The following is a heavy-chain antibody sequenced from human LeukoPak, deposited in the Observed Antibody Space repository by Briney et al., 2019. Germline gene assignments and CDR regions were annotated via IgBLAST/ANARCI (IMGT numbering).Heavy chain of an antibody. V-gene: IGHV4-38-2*02. D-gene: IGHD3-3*01. CDR1: GSSIRDNYY. Sequence: PSETLSLTCTIIGSSIRDNYYWGWIRRPPGKGLEWIGSVFYSGSTYYNPSLKSRVILLVDTSSNIFSLKLRSVTAADTAVYYCARHNYYHFWSTLNWFDPWGQGALVTVSS. J-gene: IGHJ5*02. CDR2: VFYSGST. CDR3: ARHNYYHFWSTLNWFDP.